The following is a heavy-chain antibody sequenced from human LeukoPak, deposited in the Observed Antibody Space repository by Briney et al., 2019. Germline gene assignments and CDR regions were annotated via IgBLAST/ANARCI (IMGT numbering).Heavy chain of an antibody. V-gene: IGHV3-21*01. D-gene: IGHD1-1*01. J-gene: IGHJ4*02. Sequence: AGGSLRLSCAASGFTFSSYSMNWVRQAPGKGLEWVSSIDPSSCYIYYGDSVRGRSAISRDNAKNSLYLQINSLRAEDTAVYYCASVSGRLERQSDLHFWRQGTLVTVSS. CDR1: GFTFSSYS. CDR2: IDPSSCYI. CDR3: ASVSGRLERQSDLHF.